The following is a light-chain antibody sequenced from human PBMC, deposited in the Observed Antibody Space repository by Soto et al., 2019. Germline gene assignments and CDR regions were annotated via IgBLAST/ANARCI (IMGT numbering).Light chain of an antibody. CDR3: QQYKSGIPIN. Sequence: ETAMTHSPATLCASAPDALPLSCLSSQTVPSRIAWYQQKPGQAPSLLIYGASTRATGVQDRFSGTGSGTEFTLTISSLKSEDYAVYYCQQYKSGIPINFGQGTRLEIK. V-gene: IGKV3-15*01. J-gene: IGKJ5*01. CDR1: QTVPSR. CDR2: GAS.